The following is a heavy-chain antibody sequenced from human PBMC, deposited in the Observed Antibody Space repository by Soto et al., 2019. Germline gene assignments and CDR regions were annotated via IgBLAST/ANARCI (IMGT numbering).Heavy chain of an antibody. J-gene: IGHJ6*02. CDR1: GFTFSSYS. D-gene: IGHD4-17*01. Sequence: GGSLRLSCAASGFTFSSYSMSWVRQAPGKGLEWVSAISGSGGSTYYADSVKGRFTISRDKSKNTLYLQMNSVRAEDTALYCCAKDQWGGTDYGGNNYGMDVWGQGTTVTVSS. V-gene: IGHV3-23*01. CDR3: AKDQWGGTDYGGNNYGMDV. CDR2: ISGSGGST.